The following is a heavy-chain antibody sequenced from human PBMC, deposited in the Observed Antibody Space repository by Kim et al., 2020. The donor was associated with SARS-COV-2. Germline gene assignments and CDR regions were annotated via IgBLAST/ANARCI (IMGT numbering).Heavy chain of an antibody. J-gene: IGHJ4*02. D-gene: IGHD4-17*01. CDR1: GFTFSSYA. CDR3: AGPGATTVTTYAPYFDY. V-gene: IGHV3-30*04. Sequence: GGSLRLSCAASGFTFSSYAMHWVRQAPGKGLEWVAVISYDGSNKYYADSVKGRFTISRDNSKNTLYLQMNSLGAEDTAVYYCAGPGATTVTTYAPYFDYWGQGTLVTVSS. CDR2: ISYDGSNK.